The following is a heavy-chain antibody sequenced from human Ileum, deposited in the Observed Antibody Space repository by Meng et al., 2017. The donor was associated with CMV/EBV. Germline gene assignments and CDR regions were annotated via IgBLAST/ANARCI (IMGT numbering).Heavy chain of an antibody. D-gene: IGHD2-2*01. CDR3: ARALHCSNPNCNDPAY. CDR2: INEYGDAK. J-gene: IGHJ4*02. CDR1: GISFSTHW. Sequence: GESLKISCVASSGISFSTHWMSWVRQAPGKAPEWVANINEYGDAKYYVDSVKGRFTISRDNGRNSMFLQMNSLRDEDTAMYYCARALHCSNPNCNDPAYWGQGTLVTVSS. V-gene: IGHV3-7*03.